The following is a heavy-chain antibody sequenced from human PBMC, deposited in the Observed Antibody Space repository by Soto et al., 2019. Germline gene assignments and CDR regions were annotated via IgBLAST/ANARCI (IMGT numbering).Heavy chain of an antibody. CDR2: INHSGST. V-gene: IGHV4-34*01. Sequence: PSETLSLTCAVYGGSFSGYYWSWIRQPPGKGLEWIGEINHSGSTNYNPSLKSRVTISVDTSKNQFSLKLSSVTAADTAVYYCARVPGNEYGMDVWGQGTTVTVSS. D-gene: IGHD2-2*01. J-gene: IGHJ6*02. CDR3: ARVPGNEYGMDV. CDR1: GGSFSGYY.